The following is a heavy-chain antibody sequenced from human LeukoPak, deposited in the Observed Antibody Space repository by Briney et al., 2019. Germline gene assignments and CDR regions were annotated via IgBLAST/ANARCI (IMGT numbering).Heavy chain of an antibody. J-gene: IGHJ5*02. Sequence: ASVKVSCKASGYTFTSHDINWVRQATGQGLEWMGWMSPKTGKTGYASRFQGRVTMTRDTSTSTVYMELSSLRSEDTAVYYCARDEGDWFDPWGQGTLVTVSS. CDR3: ARDEGDWFDP. CDR2: MSPKTGKT. D-gene: IGHD1-26*01. V-gene: IGHV1-8*01. CDR1: GYTFTSHD.